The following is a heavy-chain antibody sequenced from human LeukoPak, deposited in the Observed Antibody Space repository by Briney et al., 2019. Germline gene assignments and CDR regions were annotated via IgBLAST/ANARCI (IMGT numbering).Heavy chain of an antibody. CDR1: GYTLTTYD. CDR2: MNPNSDQR. V-gene: IGHV1-8*01. CDR3: ARGLGPRTNYYYLDY. J-gene: IGHJ4*02. D-gene: IGHD5-24*01. Sequence: VASVKVLCKPSGYTLTTYDMNWVQPAPGQGLEWVGWMNPNSDQRTFAQKFQGRITMPRDTSISTSYMELSSLTSEDTAVYYCARGLGPRTNYYYLDYWGQGTLLIVSS.